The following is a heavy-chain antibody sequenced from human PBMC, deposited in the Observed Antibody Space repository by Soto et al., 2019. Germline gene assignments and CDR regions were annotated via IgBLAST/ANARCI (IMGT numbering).Heavy chain of an antibody. J-gene: IGHJ3*02. D-gene: IGHD2-2*01. V-gene: IGHV3-23*01. CDR3: AKDRFEYVVPLGAFDI. Sequence: GGSLRLSCAASGFTFSSYAMSWVRQAPGKGLEWVSAISGSGGSTYYADSVKGRFTISRDNSKNTLYLQMNSLRAEDTAVYYCAKDRFEYVVPLGAFDIWGQGTMVTVSS. CDR2: ISGSGGST. CDR1: GFTFSSYA.